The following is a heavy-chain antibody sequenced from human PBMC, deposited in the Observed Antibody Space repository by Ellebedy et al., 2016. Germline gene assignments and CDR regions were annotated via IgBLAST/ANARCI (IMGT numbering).Heavy chain of an antibody. CDR3: ARDLRGANSPS. CDR2: INGGGDTT. CDR1: ELNLGNYF. J-gene: IGHJ4*02. D-gene: IGHD3-10*01. Sequence: GGSLRLSXTASELNLGNYFMSWVRQAPGKGLEWVSTINGGGDTTVSADSVKGRFTISRDNSKDTLYLQMNSLRAEDTAVYYCARDLRGANSPSWGQGTLVTVSS. V-gene: IGHV3-23*01.